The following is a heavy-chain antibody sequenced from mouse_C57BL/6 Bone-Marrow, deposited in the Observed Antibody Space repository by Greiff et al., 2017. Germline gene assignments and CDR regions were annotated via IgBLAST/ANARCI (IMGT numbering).Heavy chain of an antibody. J-gene: IGHJ3*01. CDR1: GYTFTSYG. V-gene: IGHV1-81*01. D-gene: IGHD1-1*01. CDR2: IYPRSGNT. Sequence: VKLQESGAELARPGASVKLSCKASGYTFTSYGISWVKQRTGQGLEWIGEIYPRSGNTYYNEKFKGKATLTADKSSSTAYMELRSLTSEDSAVYFCARWTCYYGGGFAYWGQGTLVTVSA. CDR3: ARWTCYYGGGFAY.